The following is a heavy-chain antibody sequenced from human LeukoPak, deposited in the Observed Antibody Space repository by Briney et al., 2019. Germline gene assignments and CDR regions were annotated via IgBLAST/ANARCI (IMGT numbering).Heavy chain of an antibody. V-gene: IGHV3-53*01. Sequence: GGSLRLSCAASGFTVSSNYMSWVRQAPGKGLEWVSVIYSGGSTYYADSVKGRFTISRDNSKNTLYLQMNSLRAEDTAVYYCAKSYYDSSGYYSRVPCNYWGQGTLVTVSS. CDR2: IYSGGST. CDR1: GFTVSSNY. CDR3: AKSYYDSSGYYSRVPCNY. D-gene: IGHD3-22*01. J-gene: IGHJ4*02.